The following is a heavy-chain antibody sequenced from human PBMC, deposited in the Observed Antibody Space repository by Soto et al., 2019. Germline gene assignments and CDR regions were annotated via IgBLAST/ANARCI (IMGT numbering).Heavy chain of an antibody. J-gene: IGHJ6*02. CDR2: IIPIFGTA. CDR3: ARAGYCSSTSCYKGHYYYYGMDV. CDR1: GGTFSSYA. Sequence: SVKVSCKASGGTFSSYAISWVRQAPGQGLEWMGGIIPIFGTANYAQKFQGRVTITADESTSTAYMELSSLRSEDTAVYYCARAGYCSSTSCYKGHYYYYGMDVWGQGTTVTVSS. D-gene: IGHD2-2*02. V-gene: IGHV1-69*13.